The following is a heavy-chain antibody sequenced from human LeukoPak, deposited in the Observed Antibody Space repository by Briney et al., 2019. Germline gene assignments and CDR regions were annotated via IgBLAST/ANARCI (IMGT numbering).Heavy chain of an antibody. D-gene: IGHD6-19*01. CDR3: AKPVVDSSGFTRYFDY. V-gene: IGHV3-30*18. Sequence: GGSLRLSCAASGFTFSSYGMHWVRQAPGKGLEWVTVISYDGSNKYYADSVKGRFTISRDTAKNTLYLQMNSLRAEDTAVYYCAKPVVDSSGFTRYFDYWGQGILVTVSS. CDR1: GFTFSSYG. CDR2: ISYDGSNK. J-gene: IGHJ4*02.